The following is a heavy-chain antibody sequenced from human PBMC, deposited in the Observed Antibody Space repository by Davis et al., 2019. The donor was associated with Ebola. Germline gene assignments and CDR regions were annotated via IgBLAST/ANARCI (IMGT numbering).Heavy chain of an antibody. CDR1: GGSISSSN. Sequence: PSETLSLTCAVSGGSISSSNWWSWVRQAPGKGLEWVSAISGSGSSTYYADSVKGRFTISRDNAKKSLYLQMNSLRDEDTADYYCARNSMVRGVIMNPSGIYFYYGMDVWGKGTTVTVSS. V-gene: IGHV3-23*01. CDR3: ARNSMVRGVIMNPSGIYFYYGMDV. CDR2: ISGSGSST. D-gene: IGHD3-10*01. J-gene: IGHJ6*04.